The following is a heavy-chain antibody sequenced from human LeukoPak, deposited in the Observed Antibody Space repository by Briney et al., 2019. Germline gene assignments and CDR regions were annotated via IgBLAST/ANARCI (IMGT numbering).Heavy chain of an antibody. V-gene: IGHV3-9*03. Sequence: PGGSLRPSCAASGFTFSSYGMSWVRQAPGKGLEWVSSINWNSGSIGYADSVKGRFTISRDNAKNSLYLQMNSLRADDMALYYCAKAGYSSGWSDDALDMWGQGTMVTVSS. CDR2: INWNSGSI. D-gene: IGHD6-19*01. CDR3: AKAGYSSGWSDDALDM. J-gene: IGHJ3*02. CDR1: GFTFSSYG.